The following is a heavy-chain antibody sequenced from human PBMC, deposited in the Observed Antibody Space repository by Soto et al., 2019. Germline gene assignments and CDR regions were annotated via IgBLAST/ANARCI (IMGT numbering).Heavy chain of an antibody. D-gene: IGHD3-10*01. CDR1: GFTFSSYG. V-gene: IGHV3-33*01. CDR2: IWYDGSNK. Sequence: QVQLVESGGGVVQPGRSLRLSCAASGFTFSSYGMHWVRQAPGKGLEWVAVIWYDGSNKYYADSVKGRFTISRDNSKNTLYLQMNSLRAEDTAVYYCARDLGITMVRGDPSAFDIWGQGTMVTVSS. J-gene: IGHJ3*02. CDR3: ARDLGITMVRGDPSAFDI.